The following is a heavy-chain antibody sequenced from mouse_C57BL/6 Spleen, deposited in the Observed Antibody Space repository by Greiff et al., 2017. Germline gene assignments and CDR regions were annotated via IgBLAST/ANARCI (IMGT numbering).Heavy chain of an antibody. CDR2: IDPENGDT. D-gene: IGHD3-3*01. CDR3: TTKGLVYFDY. V-gene: IGHV14-4*01. Sequence: EVKLQESGAELVRPGASVKLSCTASGFNIKDDYMHWVKQRPEQGLEWIGWIDPENGDTEYASKFQGKATITADTSSNTAYLQLSSLTSEDTAVYYCTTKGLVYFDYWGQGTTLTVSS. CDR1: GFNIKDDY. J-gene: IGHJ2*01.